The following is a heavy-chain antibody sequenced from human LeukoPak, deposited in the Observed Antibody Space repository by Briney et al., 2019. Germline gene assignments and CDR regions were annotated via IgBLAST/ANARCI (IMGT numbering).Heavy chain of an antibody. CDR2: IKQDGSEK. V-gene: IGHV3-7*01. CDR3: ARDLSIAARPYNYYGMDV. D-gene: IGHD6-6*01. J-gene: IGHJ6*02. Sequence: GGSLRLSCAASGFTFSSYWMSWVRQAPGKGLEWVANIKQDGSEKYYVDSVKGRFTISRDNAKNSLYLQMNSLRAEDTAVYYCARDLSIAARPYNYYGMDVWGQRTTVTVSS. CDR1: GFTFSSYW.